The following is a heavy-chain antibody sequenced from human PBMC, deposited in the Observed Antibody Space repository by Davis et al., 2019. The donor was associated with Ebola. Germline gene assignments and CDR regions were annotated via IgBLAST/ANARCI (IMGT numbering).Heavy chain of an antibody. D-gene: IGHD3-16*01. CDR2: IIPIFGTA. V-gene: IGHV1-69*05. J-gene: IGHJ5*02. CDR3: AREGITTLLRPWFDP. CDR1: GGTFSSYA. Sequence: SVKVSCKASGGTFSSYAISWVRQAPGQGLEWMGGIIPIFGTANYAQKFQGRVTMTRDTSTSTVYMELSSLRSEDTAVYYCAREGITTLLRPWFDPWGQGTLVTVSS.